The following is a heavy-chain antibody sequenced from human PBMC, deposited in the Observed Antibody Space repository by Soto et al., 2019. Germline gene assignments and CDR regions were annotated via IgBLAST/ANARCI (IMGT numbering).Heavy chain of an antibody. D-gene: IGHD6-6*01. CDR2: IVVGSGNT. Sequence: QMQLVQSGPEVKKPGTSVKVSCKASGFTFTSSAVQWVRQARGQRLEWIGWIVVGSGNTNYAQKFQERVTITRDMSTSTAYMELSSLRSEDTAVYYCAADTKAGSSSSYYYYGMDVWGQGTTVTVSS. J-gene: IGHJ6*02. CDR1: GFTFTSSA. CDR3: AADTKAGSSSSYYYYGMDV. V-gene: IGHV1-58*01.